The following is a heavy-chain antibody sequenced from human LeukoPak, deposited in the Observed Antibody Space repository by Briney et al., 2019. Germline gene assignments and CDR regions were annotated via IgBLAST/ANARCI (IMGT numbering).Heavy chain of an antibody. CDR2: VNQSGST. V-gene: IGHV4-34*01. CDR3: ARELGATVVNYGMDV. J-gene: IGHJ6*02. D-gene: IGHD4-23*01. CDR1: GGSFSGYY. Sequence: PSETLSLTCDVYGGSFSGYYWSWIRQPPGKGLEWIGEVNQSGSTNYNPSLKSRVTISVDTSKNQLSLKLTSMTAADTAVYYCARELGATVVNYGMDVWGQGTTVTASS.